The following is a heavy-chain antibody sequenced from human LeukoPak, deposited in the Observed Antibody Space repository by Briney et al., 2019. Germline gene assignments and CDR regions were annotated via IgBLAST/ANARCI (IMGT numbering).Heavy chain of an antibody. CDR3: AREPGYSSGWYFDY. CDR1: GFTFSDYY. CDR2: ISSSGSTI. V-gene: IGHV3-11*01. Sequence: TGGSLRLSCAASGFTFSDYYMSWIRQAPGKGLKWVSYISSSGSTIYYADSVKGRFTISRDNAKNSLYLQMNSLRAEDTAVYYCAREPGYSSGWYFDYWGQGTLVTVSS. D-gene: IGHD6-19*01. J-gene: IGHJ4*02.